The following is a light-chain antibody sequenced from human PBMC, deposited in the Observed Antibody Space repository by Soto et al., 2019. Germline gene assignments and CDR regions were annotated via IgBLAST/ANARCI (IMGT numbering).Light chain of an antibody. CDR1: QGISNY. CDR2: GAS. J-gene: IGKJ4*01. CDR3: QKYNSVPLT. Sequence: DIQMTQSPSSLSASVGDRVTITCRASQGISNYLAWYQQMPGKVPKVLIYGASTLQSGVPSRFSGSGSATDFTLTISSLHTEDVATYYCQKYNSVPLTFGGGTKVLIK. V-gene: IGKV1-27*01.